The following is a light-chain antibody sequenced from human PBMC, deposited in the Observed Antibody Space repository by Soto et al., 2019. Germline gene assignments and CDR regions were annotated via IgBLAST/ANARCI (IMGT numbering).Light chain of an antibody. CDR1: QSISNY. V-gene: IGKV1-39*01. Sequence: DIQMTQSPSSLSASIGERVTITCRASQSISNYLNWFQQKPGEAPKLLIYAASSLPSGVPSRFSGSGSGTDFTLTISSLQREDFATYYCQQSMSNLGTFGPGTKVEIK. CDR3: QQSMSNLGT. CDR2: AAS. J-gene: IGKJ3*01.